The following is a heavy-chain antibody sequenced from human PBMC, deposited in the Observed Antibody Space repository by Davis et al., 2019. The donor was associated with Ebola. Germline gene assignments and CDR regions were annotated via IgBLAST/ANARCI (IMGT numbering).Heavy chain of an antibody. Sequence: SETLSLTCAVSGGSISSYYWSWIRQPPGKGLEWIGYIYYSGSTNYNPSLKSRVTILVDTSKNQFSLKLSSVTAADTAVYYCARNYDISDWGQGTLVTVSS. CDR2: IYYSGST. CDR1: GGSISSYY. J-gene: IGHJ4*02. V-gene: IGHV4-59*01. CDR3: ARNYDISD. D-gene: IGHD3-9*01.